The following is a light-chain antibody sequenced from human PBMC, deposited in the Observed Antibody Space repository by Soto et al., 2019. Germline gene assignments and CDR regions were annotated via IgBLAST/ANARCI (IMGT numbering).Light chain of an antibody. Sequence: DMVLTQSPATLSLSPGERVTLSCRASQSVGKYLAWYQQKPGQAPRLLIYDASNRATGIPARFSGGGSGTDFALTISSVETEDFGVYYCQQRSDWPPGYTFGQGTKLEIK. CDR2: DAS. CDR3: QQRSDWPPGYT. CDR1: QSVGKY. V-gene: IGKV3-11*01. J-gene: IGKJ2*01.